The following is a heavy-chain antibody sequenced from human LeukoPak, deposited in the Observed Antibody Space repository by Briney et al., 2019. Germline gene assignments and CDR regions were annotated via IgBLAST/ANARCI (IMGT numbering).Heavy chain of an antibody. CDR1: GYTFTSYG. CDR2: ISAYNGNT. Sequence: ASVKVSCKASGYTFTSYGISWVRQAPGQGLEWMGWISAYNGNTNYAQKLQGRVTMTTDTSTSTAYMELRSLRSDDTAVYYCASFDCSSTSCYTKEDYWGQGTLVTVSS. V-gene: IGHV1-18*01. J-gene: IGHJ4*02. D-gene: IGHD2-2*02. CDR3: ASFDCSSTSCYTKEDY.